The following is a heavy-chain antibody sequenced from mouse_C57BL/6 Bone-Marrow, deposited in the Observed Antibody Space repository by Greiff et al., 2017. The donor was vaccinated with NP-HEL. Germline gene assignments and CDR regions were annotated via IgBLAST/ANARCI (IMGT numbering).Heavy chain of an antibody. Sequence: EVKLMESGAELVRPGASVKLSCTASGFNIKDDYMHWVKQRPEQGLEWIGWIDPENGDTEYASKFQGKATITADTSSNTAYLQLSSLTSEDTAVYYCTLRLFAYWGQGTLVTVSA. J-gene: IGHJ3*01. D-gene: IGHD1-1*01. CDR3: TLRLFAY. V-gene: IGHV14-4*01. CDR2: IDPENGDT. CDR1: GFNIKDDY.